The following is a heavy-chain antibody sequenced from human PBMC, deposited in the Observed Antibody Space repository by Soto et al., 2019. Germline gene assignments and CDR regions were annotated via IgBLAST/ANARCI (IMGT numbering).Heavy chain of an antibody. Sequence: GSLRLSCAASGFTFSGSAMHWVRQASGKGLEWVGRIRSKANSYATAYAASVKGRFTISRDDSKNTAYLQMNSLKTEDTAVYYCARSPDYGELNWFDPWGQGTLVTVSS. J-gene: IGHJ5*02. CDR2: IRSKANSYAT. V-gene: IGHV3-73*01. CDR3: ARSPDYGELNWFDP. D-gene: IGHD4-17*01. CDR1: GFTFSGSA.